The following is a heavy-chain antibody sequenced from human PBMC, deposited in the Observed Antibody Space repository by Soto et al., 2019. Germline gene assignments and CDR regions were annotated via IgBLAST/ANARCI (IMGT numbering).Heavy chain of an antibody. Sequence: PGRSLRLSCAASGFTFSSYAMSWVRQALGKGLEWVSAISGSGGSTYYADSVKGRFTISRDNSKNTLYLQMNSLRAEDTAVYYCAKGEYSSSSVNFDYWGQGTLVTVSS. CDR2: ISGSGGST. D-gene: IGHD6-6*01. J-gene: IGHJ4*02. V-gene: IGHV3-23*01. CDR1: GFTFSSYA. CDR3: AKGEYSSSSVNFDY.